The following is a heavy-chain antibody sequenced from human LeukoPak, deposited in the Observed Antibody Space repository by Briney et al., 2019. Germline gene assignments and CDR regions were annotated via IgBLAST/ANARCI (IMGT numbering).Heavy chain of an antibody. Sequence: ASVKVSCKASGYTFTSYGISWVRQAPGQGLEWMGWISAYNGNTNYAQKLQGRVTMITDTSTSTAYMELRSLRSDDTAVYYCARGLLWFGEFHDAFDIWGQGTMVTVSS. CDR3: ARGLLWFGEFHDAFDI. CDR2: ISAYNGNT. CDR1: GYTFTSYG. J-gene: IGHJ3*02. V-gene: IGHV1-18*01. D-gene: IGHD3-10*01.